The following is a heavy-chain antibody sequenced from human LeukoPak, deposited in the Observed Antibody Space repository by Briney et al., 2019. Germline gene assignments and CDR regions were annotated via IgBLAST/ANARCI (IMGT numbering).Heavy chain of an antibody. D-gene: IGHD5-12*01. J-gene: IGHJ4*02. CDR2: IIPILGIA. Sequence: SVKVSCKASGGTFSSYAISWVRQAPGQGLEWMGRIIPILGIANYAQKFQGKVTITADKSTSTAYMELSSLRSEDTAVYYCARVWDIVATDNPKFRRYEYWGQGTLVTVSS. CDR3: ARVWDIVATDNPKFRRYEY. V-gene: IGHV1-69*04. CDR1: GGTFSSYA.